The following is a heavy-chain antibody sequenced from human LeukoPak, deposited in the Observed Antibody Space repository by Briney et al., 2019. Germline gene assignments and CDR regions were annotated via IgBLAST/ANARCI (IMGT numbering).Heavy chain of an antibody. Sequence: ASVKVSCKAPEYTLTELHMYWVRQTPGKGLEWMGGFGPDDSETIYAQNFQGRVTMTEDTSTDTAYMELSSLKSDDTAVYYCAADRKIVETTGAYVFWGQGTLVTVSS. V-gene: IGHV1-24*01. CDR1: EYTLTELH. CDR2: FGPDDSET. J-gene: IGHJ4*02. CDR3: AADRKIVETTGAYVF. D-gene: IGHD1-1*01.